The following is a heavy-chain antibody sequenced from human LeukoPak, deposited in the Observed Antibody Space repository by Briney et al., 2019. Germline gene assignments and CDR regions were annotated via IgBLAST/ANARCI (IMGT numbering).Heavy chain of an antibody. CDR2: ISTSSSTI. Sequence: GGSLRLSCAASGFTFSTYNMNWVRQAPGKGLEWISYISTSSSTIYYADSVKGRFTISRDNSKNTLYLQMNSLRAEDTAVYYCAKDALGYCSSTSCSPFDYWGQGTLVTVSS. CDR3: AKDALGYCSSTSCSPFDY. J-gene: IGHJ4*02. V-gene: IGHV3-48*01. CDR1: GFTFSTYN. D-gene: IGHD2-2*01.